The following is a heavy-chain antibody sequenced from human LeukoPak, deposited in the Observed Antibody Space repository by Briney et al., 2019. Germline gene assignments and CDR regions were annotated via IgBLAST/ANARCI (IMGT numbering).Heavy chain of an antibody. CDR1: AYSISSGYY. CDR2: IHHTGYT. V-gene: IGHV4-38-2*02. J-gene: IGHJ3*02. D-gene: IGHD2-15*01. CDR3: ARDTGGFDI. Sequence: SETLSLTCSVSAYSISSGYYWGWIRQPPGKGLEWIGSIHHTGYTFYNPSVKSRITISVETSKNQFSLKLSSVTAADTAMYYCARDTGGFDIWGQGAMVTVS.